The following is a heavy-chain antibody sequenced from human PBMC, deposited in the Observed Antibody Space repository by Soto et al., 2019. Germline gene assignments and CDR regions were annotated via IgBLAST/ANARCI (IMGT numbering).Heavy chain of an antibody. CDR1: GGTFSRDA. J-gene: IGHJ6*02. CDR3: SRAEYSGSGREFYYGMDV. Sequence: QVQLVQSGAEVKKPGSSVKVSCKASGGTFSRDAMSWVRQAPGQGLEWMGGIIPIFGPAKYAQNFQDRVTITADESTTTAYRELSSLRCEDTAVYYCSRAEYSGSGREFYYGMDVWGQGTTVTVSS. V-gene: IGHV1-69*12. D-gene: IGHD3-10*01. CDR2: IIPIFGPA.